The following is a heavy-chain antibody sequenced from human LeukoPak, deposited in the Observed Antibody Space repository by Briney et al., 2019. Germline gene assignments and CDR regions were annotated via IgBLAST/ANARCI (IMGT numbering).Heavy chain of an antibody. CDR1: GYSFTSYW. CDR3: ARGFGSTWLEY. CDR2: IYPGDSDT. V-gene: IGHV5-51*01. Sequence: GESLKISCKGSGYSFTSYWIGWVRQMPGTGLEWMGLIYPGDSDTRYSPSFQGQVTISADKSLTTAYLQWSSLNASDTAMYYCARGFGSTWLEYWGQGTLVTVSS. J-gene: IGHJ1*01. D-gene: IGHD6-13*01.